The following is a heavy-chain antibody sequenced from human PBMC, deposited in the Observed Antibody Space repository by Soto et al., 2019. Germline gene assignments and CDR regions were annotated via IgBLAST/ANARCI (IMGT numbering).Heavy chain of an antibody. CDR2: IWYDGSNK. V-gene: IGHV3-33*01. D-gene: IGHD6-19*01. J-gene: IGHJ6*02. Sequence: GGSLRLSCAASGFTFSSYGMHWVRQAPGKGLEWVAVIWYDGSNKYYADSVKGRFTISRDNSKNTLYLQMNGLRAEDTAVYYCALNGRVGTPNQYSSGWQYYYYYGMDVWGQGTTVTVSS. CDR1: GFTFSSYG. CDR3: ALNGRVGTPNQYSSGWQYYYYYGMDV.